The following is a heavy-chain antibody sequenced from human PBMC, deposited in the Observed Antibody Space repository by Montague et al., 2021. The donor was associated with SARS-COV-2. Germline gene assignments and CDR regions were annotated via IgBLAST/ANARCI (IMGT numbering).Heavy chain of an antibody. CDR1: GFTFSSYG. V-gene: IGHV3-33*06. CDR3: AQEAAALTGGMDV. Sequence: SLRLSCAASGFTFSSYGMHWVRQAPGKGLEWVAVIWYDGSNKYYADSVKGRFTISRDNSKNTLYLQMNSLRAEDTAVYYCAQEAAALTGGMDVWGQGTTVTVSS. CDR2: IWYDGSNK. J-gene: IGHJ6*02. D-gene: IGHD3-9*01.